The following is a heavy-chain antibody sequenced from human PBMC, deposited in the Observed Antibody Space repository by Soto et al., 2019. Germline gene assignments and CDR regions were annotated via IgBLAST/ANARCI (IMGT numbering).Heavy chain of an antibody. CDR2: IYNSGST. CDR3: ASLGPLGATPLDY. Sequence: SETLSLTCTVPGGSISSGGYYWSWIRQHPGKGLEWIGYIYNSGSTYYNPSLKSRVTISLDKSKGQFFLHLKSVTAADTAVYYCASLGPLGATPLDYWGHGTLVTVSS. J-gene: IGHJ4*01. V-gene: IGHV4-31*03. D-gene: IGHD1-26*01. CDR1: GGSISSGGYY.